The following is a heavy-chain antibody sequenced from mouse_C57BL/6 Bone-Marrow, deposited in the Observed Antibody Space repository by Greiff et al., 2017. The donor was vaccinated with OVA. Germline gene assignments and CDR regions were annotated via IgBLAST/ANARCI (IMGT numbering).Heavy chain of an antibody. Sequence: EVQRVESGGGLVKPGGSLKLSCAASGFTFSDYGMHWVRQAPEKGLEWVAYISSGSSTIYYADTVKGRFTISRDNAKNTLFLQMTSLRSEDTAMYYCARDGYDGYYAMDYWGQGTSVTVSS. CDR2: ISSGSSTI. J-gene: IGHJ4*01. V-gene: IGHV5-17*01. D-gene: IGHD2-2*01. CDR3: ARDGYDGYYAMDY. CDR1: GFTFSDYG.